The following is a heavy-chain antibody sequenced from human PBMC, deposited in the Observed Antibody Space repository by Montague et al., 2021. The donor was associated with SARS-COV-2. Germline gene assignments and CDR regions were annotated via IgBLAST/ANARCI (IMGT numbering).Heavy chain of an antibody. D-gene: IGHD3-3*01. J-gene: IGHJ4*02. Sequence: SVKVSCKASGYTFANYGITWVRQAPGQGLEWVGWISVYNGNTDYAQKFQGRVIMTTDTSTTTAYMELRSLRSDDTAVYYCARVQYDFWSGYYTVSDYWGQGTLVTVSS. CDR1: GYTFANYG. CDR2: ISVYNGNT. CDR3: ARVQYDFWSGYYTVSDY. V-gene: IGHV1-18*01.